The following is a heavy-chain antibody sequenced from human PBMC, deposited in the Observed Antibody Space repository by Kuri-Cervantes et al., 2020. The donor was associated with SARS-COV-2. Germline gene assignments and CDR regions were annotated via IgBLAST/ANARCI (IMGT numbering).Heavy chain of an antibody. Sequence: GESLKISCVASGFTFSSYSMSWVRQAPGKGLEWVGFIRSKAYGGTTEYAASVKGRFTISRDDSKSIAYLQMNSLKTEDTAVYYCTRVPSIQCQLLPYYYYGMDVWGQGTTVTVSS. D-gene: IGHD2-2*01. J-gene: IGHJ6*02. CDR2: IRSKAYGGTT. CDR1: GFTFSSYS. V-gene: IGHV3-49*04. CDR3: TRVPSIQCQLLPYYYYGMDV.